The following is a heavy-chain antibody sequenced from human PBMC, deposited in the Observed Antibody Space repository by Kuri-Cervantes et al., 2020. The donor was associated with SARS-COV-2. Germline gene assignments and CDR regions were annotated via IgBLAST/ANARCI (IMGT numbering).Heavy chain of an antibody. Sequence: GESLKISCAASGFMFSAYGMHWVRQSPGKGLEWLAFIWFDGSQTYYSDSVKGRFTISRDNSNNTLYLQMNSLRVEDTAMYYCARVPREICSSTSCYQGLWGQGTLVTVSS. D-gene: IGHD2-2*01. J-gene: IGHJ4*02. CDR1: GFMFSAYG. CDR3: ARVPREICSSTSCYQGL. V-gene: IGHV3-33*03. CDR2: IWFDGSQT.